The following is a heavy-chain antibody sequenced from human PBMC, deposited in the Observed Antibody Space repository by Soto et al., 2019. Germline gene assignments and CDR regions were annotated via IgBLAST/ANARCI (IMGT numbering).Heavy chain of an antibody. CDR2: INYSGSSSYSEET. CDR1: GVPITSGGSY. Sequence: QVQLQESGPGLVKPSQTLSLPCTVSGVPITSGGSYWSWIRQSPGKGLEWIGYINYSGSSSYSEETLYNPARKSRVSISGDTSKNQFSLRLSSVTAADTAVYFCTREDRFTNGACDHWGQGTLVTVSS. V-gene: IGHV4-31*03. J-gene: IGHJ4*02. D-gene: IGHD7-27*01. CDR3: TREDRFTNGACDH.